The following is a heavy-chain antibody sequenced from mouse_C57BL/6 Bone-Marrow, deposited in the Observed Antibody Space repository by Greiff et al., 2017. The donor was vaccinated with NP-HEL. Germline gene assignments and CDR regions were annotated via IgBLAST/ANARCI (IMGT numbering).Heavy chain of an antibody. J-gene: IGHJ3*01. Sequence: EVKVVESGGGLVKPGGSLKLSCAASGFTFSDYGMHWVRQAPEKGLEWVAYISSGSSTIYYADTVKGRFTISRDNAKNTLFLQMTSLRSEDTAMYYCARGDYGYFAYWGQGTLVTVSA. CDR3: ARGDYGYFAY. CDR1: GFTFSDYG. CDR2: ISSGSSTI. D-gene: IGHD2-2*01. V-gene: IGHV5-17*01.